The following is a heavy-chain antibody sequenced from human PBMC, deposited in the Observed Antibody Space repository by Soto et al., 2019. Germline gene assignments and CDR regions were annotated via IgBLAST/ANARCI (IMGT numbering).Heavy chain of an antibody. CDR2: IKSDGSGS. CDR1: GFTFSSCW. J-gene: IGHJ4*02. V-gene: IGHV3-74*01. Sequence: EVQLVESGGGLVQPGGSLRLSCVASGFTFSSCWMHWVRQAPGKGPQWVSRIKSDGSGSYYADSVQGRLTISRDNAKNTLELEMKRQRSDETAVYYCVRRDRDYNDGNGYLARHWGQGSLVTGS. CDR3: VRRDRDYNDGNGYLARH. D-gene: IGHD5-18*01.